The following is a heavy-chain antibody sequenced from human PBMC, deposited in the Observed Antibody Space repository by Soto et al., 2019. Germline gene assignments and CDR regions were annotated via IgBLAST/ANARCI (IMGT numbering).Heavy chain of an antibody. Sequence: GGSLRLSCAASGFSVSGNYMTWVRQAPGKGLEWVSIIYSGGSTSYAESVKGRFSISRDNSKNTLYLQMNSLRAEDTAVYYCARASGGGFDYWGQGTLVTVSS. CDR3: ARASGGGFDY. V-gene: IGHV3-66*01. D-gene: IGHD3-16*01. CDR1: GFSVSGNY. J-gene: IGHJ4*02. CDR2: IYSGGST.